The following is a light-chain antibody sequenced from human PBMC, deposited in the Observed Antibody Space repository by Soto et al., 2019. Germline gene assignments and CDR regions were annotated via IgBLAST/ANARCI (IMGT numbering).Light chain of an antibody. CDR3: QRSYSTPWT. V-gene: IGKV1-39*01. Sequence: DIQMTQSPSSLSASVSERVTITCRASQSVRSYLNWYQQKPGKAPKLLIFAASSLQSGTPSRFSGSGSGTDFTLTISTLQPEDFATYYCQRSYSTPWTFGQGTKVDIK. CDR2: AAS. CDR1: QSVRSY. J-gene: IGKJ1*01.